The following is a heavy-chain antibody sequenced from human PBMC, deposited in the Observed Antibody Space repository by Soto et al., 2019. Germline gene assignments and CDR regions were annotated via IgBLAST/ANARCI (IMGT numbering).Heavy chain of an antibody. CDR1: GFTFSSYA. CDR2: ISYEGSNK. D-gene: IGHD6-19*01. J-gene: IGHJ4*02. Sequence: PGGSLRLSCAASGFTFSSYAMHWVRQAPGKGLQWVALISYEGSNKYYADSVKGRFTISRDNSKNTLYLQMNSLTTEDTAMYHCARDTFRGLAVAGPDYWGQGTQVTVSS. CDR3: ARDTFRGLAVAGPDY. V-gene: IGHV3-30-3*01.